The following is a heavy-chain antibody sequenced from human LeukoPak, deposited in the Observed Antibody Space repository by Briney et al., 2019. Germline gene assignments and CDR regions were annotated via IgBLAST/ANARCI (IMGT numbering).Heavy chain of an antibody. Sequence: RSRTLSPTCTVSGGSISSGSYYWSWIRQPAGKGLEWIGRIYTSGSANYNPSLKGRVTISVDTSKNQFSLKLSSVTAADTAVYYCARAHSIASYYYGVDVWGQGTTVTVSS. CDR1: GGSISSGSYY. J-gene: IGHJ6*02. V-gene: IGHV4-61*02. CDR2: IYTSGSA. CDR3: ARAHSIASYYYGVDV. D-gene: IGHD2/OR15-2a*01.